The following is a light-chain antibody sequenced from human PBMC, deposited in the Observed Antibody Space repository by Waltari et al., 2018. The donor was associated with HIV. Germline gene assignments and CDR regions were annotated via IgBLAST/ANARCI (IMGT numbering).Light chain of an antibody. V-gene: IGLV3-21*02. CDR1: NIGIEC. J-gene: IGLJ2*01. CDR3: QGWESTTDHVV. Sequence: SYVLTQPPSVSVAPGQTARIPCWGNNIGIECVHWYRQRQGHGPELAVYDDKDRHSGIPVRFCGSNTENTTTLIIRGVEAGDEADYNCQGWESTTDHVVFGGENNLSVL. CDR2: DDK.